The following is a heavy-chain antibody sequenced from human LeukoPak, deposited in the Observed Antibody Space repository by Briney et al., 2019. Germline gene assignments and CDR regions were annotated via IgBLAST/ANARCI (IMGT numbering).Heavy chain of an antibody. J-gene: IGHJ5*02. CDR1: GGTFSSYA. D-gene: IGHD3-9*01. Sequence: ASGKVSCKASGGTFSSYAISWVRQAPGQGLEWMGRIIPILGIANYAQKFQGRVTITADKSTSTAYMELSSLRSEDTAVYYCARDCPADYDILTGYYIHWFDPWGQGTLVTVSS. CDR3: ARDCPADYDILTGYYIHWFDP. CDR2: IIPILGIA. V-gene: IGHV1-69*04.